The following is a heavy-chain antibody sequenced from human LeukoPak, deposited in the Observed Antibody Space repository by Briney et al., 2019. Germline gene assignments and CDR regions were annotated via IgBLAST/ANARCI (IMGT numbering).Heavy chain of an antibody. V-gene: IGHV3-30*02. CDR3: AKNLPPARGYSYGPFDY. J-gene: IGHJ4*02. CDR1: GFTFSSYG. D-gene: IGHD5-18*01. Sequence: GGSLRLSCAASGFTFSSYGMHWVRQAPGKGLEWVAFIRYDGSNKYYADSVKGRFTISRDNSKNTLYLQMNSLRAEDTAVYYCAKNLPPARGYSYGPFDYWGQGTLVTVSS. CDR2: IRYDGSNK.